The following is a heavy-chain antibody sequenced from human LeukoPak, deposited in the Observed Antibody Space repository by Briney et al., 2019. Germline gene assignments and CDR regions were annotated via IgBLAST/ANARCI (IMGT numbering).Heavy chain of an antibody. J-gene: IGHJ4*02. CDR3: AREPPGGGFDY. D-gene: IGHD3-16*01. Sequence: GGSLRLSCAASEFTFNIYDMHWVRQAPGKGLEWVAVIWYDGSNKYYADSVKGRFTISRDNSKNTLYLQMNSLRAEDTAVYYCAREPPGGGFDYWGQGTLVTVSS. CDR1: EFTFNIYD. CDR2: IWYDGSNK. V-gene: IGHV3-33*01.